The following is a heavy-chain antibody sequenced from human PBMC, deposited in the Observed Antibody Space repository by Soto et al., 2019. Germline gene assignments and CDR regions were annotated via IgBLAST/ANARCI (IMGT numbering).Heavy chain of an antibody. D-gene: IGHD6-19*01. CDR2: IWSDGSNK. Sequence: GGSLRLSCGASGFPFSVYGIHWVRQAPGKGLEWVAVIWSDGSNKYYGDSVKGRFTISRDNSKNTLYLQMNSLRAEDTAVYYCAKDAPYSSGWFDYWGPGTLVTVSS. V-gene: IGHV3-30*02. CDR1: GFPFSVYG. J-gene: IGHJ4*02. CDR3: AKDAPYSSGWFDY.